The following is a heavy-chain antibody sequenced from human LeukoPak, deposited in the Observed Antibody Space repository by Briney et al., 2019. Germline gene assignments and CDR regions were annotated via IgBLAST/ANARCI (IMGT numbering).Heavy chain of an antibody. J-gene: IGHJ3*01. CDR1: GFTLRSNY. CDR3: ASDRDCSCGSCYGDAFDL. V-gene: IGHV3-53*01. CDR2: MYSSGST. Sequence: WGSLRLSCTASGFTLRSNYMSWVRQSPRKGLEWVSNMYSSGSTDYADSLKSRFIISRDPPKNTLSLQMNSLRAEHTPVYYCASDRDCSCGSCYGDAFDLWGQGTMVTVSS. D-gene: IGHD2-15*01.